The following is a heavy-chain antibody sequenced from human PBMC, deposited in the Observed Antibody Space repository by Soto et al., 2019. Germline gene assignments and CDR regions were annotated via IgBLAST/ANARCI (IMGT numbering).Heavy chain of an antibody. CDR1: GGSISSYY. CDR3: ARGPPHV. CDR2: IYYTGST. Sequence: PSETLSLTCTVSGGSISSYYWSWIRQPPGKGLEWIGYIYYTGSTNYNPSIKSRVTISVDTSKNQFSLKLSSVTAADTAVYYCARGPPHVWGQGTLVTVSS. V-gene: IGHV4-59*08. J-gene: IGHJ4*02. D-gene: IGHD3-16*01.